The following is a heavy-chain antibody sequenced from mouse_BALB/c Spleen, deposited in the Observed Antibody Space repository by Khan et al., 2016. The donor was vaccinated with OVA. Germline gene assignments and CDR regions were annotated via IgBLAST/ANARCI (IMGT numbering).Heavy chain of an antibody. CDR1: GYSITSDYA. CDR3: ARGDYIDY. Sequence: EVQLQESGPGLVKPSQSLSLTCTVTGYSITSDYAWNWIRQFPGNKLEWMGYISYSGSTSYNPYLKSRISITRDTSKNQFFLQLNSVTTEDTATYYCARGDYIDYWGQGTTLTVSS. J-gene: IGHJ2*01. CDR2: ISYSGST. V-gene: IGHV3-2*02.